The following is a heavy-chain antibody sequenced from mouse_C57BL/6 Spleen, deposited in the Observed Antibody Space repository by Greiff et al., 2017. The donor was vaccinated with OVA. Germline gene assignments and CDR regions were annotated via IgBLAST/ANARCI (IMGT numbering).Heavy chain of an antibody. J-gene: IGHJ1*03. CDR2: IDPANGNT. Sequence: EVQLQQSVAELVRPGASVKLSCTASGFNIKNTYMHWVKQRPEQGLEWIGRIDPANGNTKYAPKFQGKATITADTSSNTAYLQLSSLTSEDTAIYYCARSGSHYYGSSSDWYFDVWGTGTTVTVSS. CDR3: ARSGSHYYGSSSDWYFDV. V-gene: IGHV14-3*01. D-gene: IGHD1-1*01. CDR1: GFNIKNTY.